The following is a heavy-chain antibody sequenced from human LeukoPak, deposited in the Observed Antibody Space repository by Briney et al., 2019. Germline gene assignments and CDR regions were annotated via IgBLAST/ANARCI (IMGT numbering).Heavy chain of an antibody. CDR2: ISYDGSNN. Sequence: QPSRSLRLSCAASGFTFNNNAMHWDRQAQGKGLEWVAVISYDGSNNYYADSVKGRFIVSRDNAKNSVFLQMNSLRVEDTAIYYCARDFAAAVGWGQGTLVTVSS. CDR1: GFTFNNNA. D-gene: IGHD6-13*01. V-gene: IGHV3-30-3*01. CDR3: ARDFAAAVG. J-gene: IGHJ4*02.